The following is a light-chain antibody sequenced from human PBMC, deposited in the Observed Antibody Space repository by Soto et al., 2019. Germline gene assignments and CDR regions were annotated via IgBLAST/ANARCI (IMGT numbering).Light chain of an antibody. Sequence: DIQMSQSPSSLSASVRDRVSITCRASQTISRYLNWYQQKPGKAPKLLIFAASSLQSGVPSRFSGSGSGTDFTLTISSLQVEDFAIYYCQQSYSSPPWTFGQGTKVEVK. CDR1: QTISRY. CDR3: QQSYSSPPWT. CDR2: AAS. V-gene: IGKV1-39*01. J-gene: IGKJ1*01.